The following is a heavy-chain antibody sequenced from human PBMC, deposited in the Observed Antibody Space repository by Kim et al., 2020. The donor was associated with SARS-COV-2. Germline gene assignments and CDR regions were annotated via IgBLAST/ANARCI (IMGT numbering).Heavy chain of an antibody. D-gene: IGHD3-22*01. CDR3: ARTYYYDSSGYLEDAFDI. J-gene: IGHJ3*02. Sequence: GESLKISCKGSGYSFTSYWIGWVRQMPGKGLEWMGIIYPGDSDTRYSPSFQGQVTISADKSISTAYLQWSSLKASDTAMYYCARTYYYDSSGYLEDAFDIWGQGTMVTVSS. CDR2: IYPGDSDT. V-gene: IGHV5-51*01. CDR1: GYSFTSYW.